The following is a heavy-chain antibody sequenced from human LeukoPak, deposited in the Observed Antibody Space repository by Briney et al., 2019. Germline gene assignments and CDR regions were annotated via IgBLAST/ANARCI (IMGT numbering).Heavy chain of an antibody. CDR1: GGTFSSYA. CDR2: IIPIFGTA. J-gene: IGHJ6*03. D-gene: IGHD6-13*01. Sequence: ASVKVSCKASGGTFSSYAISWVRQAPGQGLEWMGGIIPIFGTANYAQKFQGRVTITTDESTSTAYMELSSLRSEDTAVYYCARDSRSSWYRGYYYYYYMGVWGKGTTVTVSS. V-gene: IGHV1-69*05. CDR3: ARDSRSSWYRGYYYYYYMGV.